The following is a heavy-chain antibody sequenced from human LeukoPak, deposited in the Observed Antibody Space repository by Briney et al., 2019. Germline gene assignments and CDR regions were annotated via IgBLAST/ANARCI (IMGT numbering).Heavy chain of an antibody. J-gene: IGHJ4*02. Sequence: PSETLSLTCTVSGGSISSYYSSWIRQPPGKGLEWNGYIYYSGRTNYNPSLKSRVTISVDTSKNQFSLKLSSVTAADTAVYYCARHQYSSGWYSGNSGYFDYWGQGTLVTVSS. CDR1: GGSISSYY. CDR2: IYYSGRT. CDR3: ARHQYSSGWYSGNSGYFDY. V-gene: IGHV4-59*08. D-gene: IGHD6-19*01.